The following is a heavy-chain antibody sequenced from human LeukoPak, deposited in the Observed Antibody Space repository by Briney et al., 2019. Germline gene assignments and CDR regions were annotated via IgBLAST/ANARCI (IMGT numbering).Heavy chain of an antibody. CDR1: GGSISSSSYY. D-gene: IGHD2-2*01. CDR3: ASLKRGYQPPAGFDY. V-gene: IGHV4-39*01. Sequence: SETLSLTCTVSGGSISSSSYYWGWIRQPPGKGLEWIGSIYYSGSTYYNPSLKSRVTISVDTSKNQFSLKLSSVTAADTAAYYCASLKRGYQPPAGFDYWGQETLVTVSS. J-gene: IGHJ4*02. CDR2: IYYSGST.